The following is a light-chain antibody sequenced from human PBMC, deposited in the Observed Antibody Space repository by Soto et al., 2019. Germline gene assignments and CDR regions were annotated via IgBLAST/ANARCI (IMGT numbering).Light chain of an antibody. Sequence: QSALTQPASVSGSPGQAITISCTGTSSDVGSYDYVSWYQLHPGKAPKLMVFEVSNRPSGVSYRFSGSKSGNTASLTISGLQAEDEADYFCSSYSISTAYLFGTGTKV. V-gene: IGLV2-14*01. CDR1: SSDVGSYDY. CDR2: EVS. CDR3: SSYSISTAYL. J-gene: IGLJ1*01.